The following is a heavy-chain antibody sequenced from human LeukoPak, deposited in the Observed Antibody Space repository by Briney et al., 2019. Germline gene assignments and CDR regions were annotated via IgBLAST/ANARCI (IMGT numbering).Heavy chain of an antibody. CDR1: GFTFNTYA. CDR3: ARVWGGVYGVVDY. J-gene: IGHJ4*02. V-gene: IGHV3-30*14. CDR2: MSYDGSHK. D-gene: IGHD4-17*01. Sequence: GGSLRLSCAASGFTFNTYAMHWVRQAPGKGLEWVAVMSYDGSHKYYADSVKGRFTISRDNSKNTLYLQMNSLRVEDTAVYYCARVWGGVYGVVDYWGQGTLVTVSS.